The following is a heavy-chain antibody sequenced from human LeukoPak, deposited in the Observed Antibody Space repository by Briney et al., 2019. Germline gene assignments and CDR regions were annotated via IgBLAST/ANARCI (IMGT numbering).Heavy chain of an antibody. CDR2: INSNSGDT. CDR3: ATGTYYSGF. J-gene: IGHJ4*02. D-gene: IGHD3-10*01. Sequence: ASVKVSCKASGYTFTNYYIHWVRQAPGQGLEWMGWINSNSGDTEYAQTFQGRVTMTRDTSISTFYMDPIGLTSDDTAVYYCATGTYYSGFWGQGTPVTVSS. CDR1: GYTFTNYY. V-gene: IGHV1-2*02.